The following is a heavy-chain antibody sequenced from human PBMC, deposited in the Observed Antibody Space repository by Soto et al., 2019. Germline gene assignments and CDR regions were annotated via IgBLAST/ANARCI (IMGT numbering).Heavy chain of an antibody. CDR3: ARAGRGYCTAFSSDSGLYGMDV. J-gene: IGHJ6*02. Sequence: QVQLQESGPGLVKPSGTLSLTCAVSGDSISSRNWWSWVRQPPGKGLEWIGEISHGGNTNYNPSLQSPVTISVATSKNQFSLTLSSVPAADTAVYYCARAGRGYCTAFSSDSGLYGMDVWGQGTTVTVSS. D-gene: IGHD2-8*02. CDR1: GDSISSRNW. V-gene: IGHV4-4*02. CDR2: ISHGGNT.